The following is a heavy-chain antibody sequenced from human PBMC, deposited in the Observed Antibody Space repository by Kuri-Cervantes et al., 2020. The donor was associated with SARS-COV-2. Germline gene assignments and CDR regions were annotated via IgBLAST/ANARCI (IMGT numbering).Heavy chain of an antibody. J-gene: IGHJ1*01. CDR1: GGTFSSYA. CDR3: ARGDHYDSSGYYPERVYFQH. D-gene: IGHD3-22*01. CDR2: IIPIFGTA. Sequence: SVKVSCKASGGTFSSYAISWVRQAPGQGLEWMGGIIPIFGTANYAQKFQGRVTITRDTSASTAYMELSSLRSEDTAVYYCARGDHYDSSGYYPERVYFQHWGQGTLVTVSS. V-gene: IGHV1-69*05.